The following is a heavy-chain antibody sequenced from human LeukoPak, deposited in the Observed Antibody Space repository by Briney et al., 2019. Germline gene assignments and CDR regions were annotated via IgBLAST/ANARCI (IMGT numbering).Heavy chain of an antibody. D-gene: IGHD3-22*01. CDR1: GGSVSSGSYY. Sequence: SETLSLTCTVSGGSVSSGSYYWSWLRQPPGKGLEWIGDIYYSGGTNYNPSLKSRVTISIDTSKNQFSLRLSSVTAADTAVYYCARAVYRDSSAIRWFFDYWGQGTLVTVSS. CDR3: ARAVYRDSSAIRWFFDY. V-gene: IGHV4-61*01. J-gene: IGHJ4*02. CDR2: IYYSGGT.